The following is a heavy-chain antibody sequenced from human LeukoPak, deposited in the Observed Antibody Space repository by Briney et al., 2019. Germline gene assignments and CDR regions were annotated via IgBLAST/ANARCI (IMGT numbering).Heavy chain of an antibody. D-gene: IGHD3-16*01. CDR3: ARGVEPLAANTLAY. CDR2: LYSDGNT. J-gene: IGHJ4*02. CDR1: GFTVITND. V-gene: IGHV3-53*01. Sequence: GGSLRLSCAASGFTVITNDMTWVRQAPGKGLEWVSVLYSDGNTKYADSVQGRFTISRDHSKNTLYLEMNSLSPDDTAVYYCARGVEPLAANTLAYWGQGTLGTVSS.